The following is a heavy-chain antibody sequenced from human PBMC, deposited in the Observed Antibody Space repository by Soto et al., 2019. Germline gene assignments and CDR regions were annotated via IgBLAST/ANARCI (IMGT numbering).Heavy chain of an antibody. CDR3: ARGQNPPSYCSGGSCYRYYMGV. V-gene: IGHV1-8*01. Sequence: QVPLVQSGAEVKKPGASVKVSCKASGYTFTSYDINWVRQATGQGLEWMGWMNPNSGNTGYAQKFQGRVTMTRNTTISTAYMELSSLRVEDTAVYYCARGQNPPSYCSGGSCYRYYMGVWGKGTTVTVSS. D-gene: IGHD2-15*01. J-gene: IGHJ6*03. CDR2: MNPNSGNT. CDR1: GYTFTSYD.